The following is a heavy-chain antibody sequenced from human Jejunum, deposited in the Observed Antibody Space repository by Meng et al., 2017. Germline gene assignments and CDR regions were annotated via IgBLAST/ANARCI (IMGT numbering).Heavy chain of an antibody. Sequence: KVSCKASGYNFSNFWIAWVRQVPGEGLEWVDIIWPGDSETRYSPSFRGQVTISADLSITTAFLQWSSLKASDNAMYYCARGSGSYYVYWGQGTLVTVSS. CDR1: GYNFSNFW. V-gene: IGHV5-51*01. CDR2: IWPGDSET. D-gene: IGHD3-10*01. J-gene: IGHJ4*02. CDR3: ARGSGSYYVY.